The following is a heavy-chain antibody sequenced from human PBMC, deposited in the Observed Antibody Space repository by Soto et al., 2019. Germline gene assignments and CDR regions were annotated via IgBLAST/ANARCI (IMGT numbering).Heavy chain of an antibody. J-gene: IGHJ4*02. D-gene: IGHD2-21*02. V-gene: IGHV3-23*01. CDR2: ISGSGGST. CDR1: GFTFSSYA. Sequence: EVQLLESGGGLVQPGGSLRLSCAASGFTFSSYAMSWVRQAPGKGLEWVPAISGSGGSTYYADSVKGRFTISRDNSKNTLYLQMNSLRAEDTAVYYCAKDRKLRVTGAPGYWGQGTLVTVSS. CDR3: AKDRKLRVTGAPGY.